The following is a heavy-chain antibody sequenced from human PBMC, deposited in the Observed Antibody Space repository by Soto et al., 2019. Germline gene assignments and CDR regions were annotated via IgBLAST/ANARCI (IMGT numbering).Heavy chain of an antibody. CDR3: ARASSWFVTDY. V-gene: IGHV1-3*01. CDR2: INAGNGNT. CDR1: GYTFTTYG. J-gene: IGHJ4*02. D-gene: IGHD6-13*01. Sequence: QVQLVQSGAEVKKPGASVKVSCKASGYTFTTYGMHWVRQAPGQRLEWMVWINAGNGNTKYSQKFQGRVTITMDTSACTAYMELSSLRSEYTALYDCARASSWFVTDYWGQGTLLTVSS.